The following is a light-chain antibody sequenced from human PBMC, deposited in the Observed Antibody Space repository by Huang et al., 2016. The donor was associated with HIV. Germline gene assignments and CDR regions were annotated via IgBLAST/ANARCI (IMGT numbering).Light chain of an antibody. CDR2: GAT. Sequence: EIVMTQSPATLSVSPGERATLSCRASQSISSNLAWYQQKPGQAPRLLIHGATTRANGIQGRFSGRGSGREFTLTISRPQSEDFAVYYCQQYNNWPPLTFGGGTKVEIK. CDR3: QQYNNWPPLT. V-gene: IGKV3-15*01. CDR1: QSISSN. J-gene: IGKJ4*01.